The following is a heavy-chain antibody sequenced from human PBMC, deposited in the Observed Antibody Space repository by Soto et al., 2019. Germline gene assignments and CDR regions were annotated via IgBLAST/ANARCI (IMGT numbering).Heavy chain of an antibody. CDR1: GYTFTTYV. CDR3: AGEVIRGVQIDY. Sequence: QVQLVQSGAEVKKPGASVKVSCKTSGYTFTTYVIHWVRQAPGQRLEWMAWINADSGITKSSQEFRDRVTLTRDTSANTVYVEMSSLRSDDTAMYYCAGEVIRGVQIDYRGQGTLVTASS. D-gene: IGHD2-21*01. J-gene: IGHJ4*02. V-gene: IGHV1-3*01. CDR2: INADSGIT.